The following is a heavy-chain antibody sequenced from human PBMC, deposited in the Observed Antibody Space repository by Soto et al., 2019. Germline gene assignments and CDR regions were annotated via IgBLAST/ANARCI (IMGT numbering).Heavy chain of an antibody. J-gene: IGHJ3*01. CDR2: ITWNSGSR. Sequence: EVQLVESGGGLVQPGRSLRLSCAASGFTFDDYAMHWVRQAPGKGPEWVSGITWNSGSRGYAESVRGRFTISRDNAKSSLYLQMNSLRAEDTALYYCAKSKGGLEILKTTVTTFWGPVDLWGQGTLVTVSS. CDR3: AKSKGGLEILKTTVTTFWGPVDL. CDR1: GFTFDDYA. D-gene: IGHD4-17*01. V-gene: IGHV3-9*01.